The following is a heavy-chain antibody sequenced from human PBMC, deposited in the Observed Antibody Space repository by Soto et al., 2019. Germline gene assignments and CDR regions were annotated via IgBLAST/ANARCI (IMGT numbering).Heavy chain of an antibody. D-gene: IGHD2-2*01. CDR3: AREYLVFVPVPNEVVYRCLDP. J-gene: IGHJ5*02. Sequence: SVKVSCKASGCTFSNYAISWVRQAPGQGLEWMGGIIPIFGTANYAQKFQGRVTITADESTSTAYMELSSLRSEDTAVYYCAREYLVFVPVPNEVVYRCLDPWGQ. CDR2: IIPIFGTA. CDR1: GCTFSNYA. V-gene: IGHV1-69*13.